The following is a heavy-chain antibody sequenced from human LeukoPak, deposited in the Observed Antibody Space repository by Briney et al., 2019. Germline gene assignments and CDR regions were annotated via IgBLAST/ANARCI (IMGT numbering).Heavy chain of an antibody. CDR3: AGLREGVVGAAFDY. J-gene: IGHJ4*02. Sequence: PSETLSLTCAVSGYSISSDYYWGWIRPPPGKGLEWIGIIYHSGSTYYKPSLKSRVTISVDTSKNQFSLKLSSVTAADTAVYYCAGLREGVVGAAFDYWGQGTLVTVSS. D-gene: IGHD1-26*01. CDR2: IYHSGST. CDR1: GYSISSDYY. V-gene: IGHV4-38-2*01.